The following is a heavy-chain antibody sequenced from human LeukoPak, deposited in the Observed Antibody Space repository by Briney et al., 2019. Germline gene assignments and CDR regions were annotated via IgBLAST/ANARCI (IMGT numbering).Heavy chain of an antibody. J-gene: IGHJ4*02. Sequence: TGGSLRLSCAASGFTFSSYGMHWVRQAPGKGLEWVAFIRYDGSNKYYADSVKGRLTISRENSKKTLSLQMNRLREEDTAVFYCAKQDYASSGYQFDYWGQGTLVTVSS. CDR3: AKQDYASSGYQFDY. D-gene: IGHD3-22*01. CDR2: IRYDGSNK. CDR1: GFTFSSYG. V-gene: IGHV3-30*02.